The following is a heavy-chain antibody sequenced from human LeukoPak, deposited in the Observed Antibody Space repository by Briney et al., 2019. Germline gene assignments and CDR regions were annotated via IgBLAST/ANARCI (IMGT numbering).Heavy chain of an antibody. Sequence: GASVKVSCKASGYTFTSYGISWVRRAPGQGLEWMGWISGYNGNTNYAQRLQGRVTMTTDPSTSTAYMELRSLRSDDTAVYYCAREKVVTGYYFDYWGQGTLVTVSS. J-gene: IGHJ4*02. CDR3: AREKVVTGYYFDY. CDR1: GYTFTSYG. D-gene: IGHD2-15*01. CDR2: ISGYNGNT. V-gene: IGHV1-18*01.